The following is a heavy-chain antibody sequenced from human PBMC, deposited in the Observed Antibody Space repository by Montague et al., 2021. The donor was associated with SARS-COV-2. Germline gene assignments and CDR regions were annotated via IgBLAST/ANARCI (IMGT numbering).Heavy chain of an antibody. CDR1: GGSFSGYY. CDR3: ARARQDVVVPALGIRACYYYYMDV. J-gene: IGHJ6*03. Sequence: SETLSLTCAVYGGSFSGYYWSWIRQPPGKGLEWIGEINHSGSTNYNPSLKSRVAISVDTSKNQFSLKLSSVTAADTAVYYCARARQDVVVPALGIRACYYYYMDVWGKGTTVTVSS. V-gene: IGHV4-34*01. D-gene: IGHD2-2*01. CDR2: INHSGST.